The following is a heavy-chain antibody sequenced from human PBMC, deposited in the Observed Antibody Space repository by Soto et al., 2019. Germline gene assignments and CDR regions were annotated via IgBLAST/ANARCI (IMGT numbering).Heavy chain of an antibody. CDR3: VKDRSDTWSFDN. J-gene: IGHJ4*02. Sequence: QVQLVESGGGVVQPGRSLRLSCSASGFIYSSCAMHWVRQVPGKGLEWLAVVSHDGSQYTYADSVRGRFTISRDNSMKMHFLQMNSLRPDDTDVYYCVKDRSDTWSFDNWGQGTLVTVSS. CDR1: GFIYSSCA. CDR2: VSHDGSQY. D-gene: IGHD2-8*02. V-gene: IGHV3-30*18.